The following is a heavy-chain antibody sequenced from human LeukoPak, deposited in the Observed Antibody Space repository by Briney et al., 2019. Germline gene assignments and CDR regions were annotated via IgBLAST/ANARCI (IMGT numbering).Heavy chain of an antibody. V-gene: IGHV3-9*01. CDR1: GFSFDDYA. CDR3: AKDMRPFGVATFDY. D-gene: IGHD3-3*01. CDR2: ISWNSGSI. J-gene: IGHJ4*02. Sequence: PGGSLRLSCAASGFSFDDYAMHWVRQAPGKGLEWVSGISWNSGSIGYAGSVKGRFTISRDNAKNSLYLQMNSLRAEHTALSSCAKDMRPFGVATFDYWGQGTLVTVSS.